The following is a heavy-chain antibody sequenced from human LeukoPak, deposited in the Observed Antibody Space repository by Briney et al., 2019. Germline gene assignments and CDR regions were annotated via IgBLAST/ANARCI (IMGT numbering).Heavy chain of an antibody. D-gene: IGHD6-13*01. CDR1: GYTFTSYD. V-gene: IGHV1-8*01. Sequence: ASVKVSRKASGYTFTSYDINWVRQATGQGLEWMGWMNPNSGNTGYAQKFQGRVTMTKNTSISTAYMELSSLRSEDTAVYYCARSWVAAAACFDYWGQGTLVTVSS. CDR3: ARSWVAAAACFDY. CDR2: MNPNSGNT. J-gene: IGHJ4*02.